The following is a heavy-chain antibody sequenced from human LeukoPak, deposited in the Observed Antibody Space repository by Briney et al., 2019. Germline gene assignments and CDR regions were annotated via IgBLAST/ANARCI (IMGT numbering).Heavy chain of an antibody. J-gene: IGHJ4*02. Sequence: ASVKVSCKASGYTFTDHYIHWVRQAPGQGFEWMGWINPNTGGTDYAQKFQDRIAISTYTSISTAYMELSRLRSDDTALYYCARDLATIDGIAWYYFENWGRGTLVTVS. CDR1: GYTFTDHY. D-gene: IGHD5-12*01. CDR3: ARDLATIDGIAWYYFEN. V-gene: IGHV1-2*02. CDR2: INPNTGGT.